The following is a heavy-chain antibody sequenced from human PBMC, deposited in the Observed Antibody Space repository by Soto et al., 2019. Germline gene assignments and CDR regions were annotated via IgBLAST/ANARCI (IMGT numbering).Heavy chain of an antibody. Sequence: LSLTCTVSGGSIDNYEYYWTWIRQPPGKGLEWVGYIYYSGRTNYNPSLNSRLTISLDTSKNQFSLRLTSVSAADTAMYYCARDRSNSPDYFDFWGQGPLVTVSS. CDR2: IYYSGRT. V-gene: IGHV4-30-4*01. CDR3: ARDRSNSPDYFDF. D-gene: IGHD6-6*01. J-gene: IGHJ4*02. CDR1: GGSIDNYEYY.